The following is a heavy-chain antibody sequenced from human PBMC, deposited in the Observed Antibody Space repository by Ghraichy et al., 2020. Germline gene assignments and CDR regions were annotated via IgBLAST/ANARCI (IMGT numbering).Heavy chain of an antibody. Sequence: SETLSLTCAVPGGSISSYYWSWLRQPPGKGLEWIGYIYYSGSTNYNPSLKSRVTISVDTSKNQFSLKLSSVTAADTAVYYCARSYYYDSSGYLDAFDIWGQGTMVTVSS. J-gene: IGHJ3*02. CDR1: GGSISSYY. CDR3: ARSYYYDSSGYLDAFDI. V-gene: IGHV4-59*01. CDR2: IYYSGST. D-gene: IGHD3-22*01.